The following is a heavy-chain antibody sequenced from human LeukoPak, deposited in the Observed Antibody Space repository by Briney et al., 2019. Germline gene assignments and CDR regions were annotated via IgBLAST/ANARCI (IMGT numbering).Heavy chain of an antibody. D-gene: IGHD2-15*01. CDR2: INTNTGNP. V-gene: IGHV7-4-1*02. J-gene: IGHJ4*02. CDR3: ARQDSWGYCSGGSCYSDY. Sequence: GASVKVSCKASGYTFTGYYMHWVRQAPGQGLEWMGWINTNTGNPTYAQGFTGRFVFSLDTSVSTAYLQISSLKAEDTAVYYCARQDSWGYCSGGSCYSDYWGQGTLVTVSS. CDR1: GYTFTGYY.